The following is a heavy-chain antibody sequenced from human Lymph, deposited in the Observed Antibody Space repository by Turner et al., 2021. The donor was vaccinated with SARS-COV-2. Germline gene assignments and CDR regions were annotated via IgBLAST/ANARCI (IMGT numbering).Heavy chain of an antibody. V-gene: IGHV3-53*01. J-gene: IGHJ4*02. D-gene: IGHD4-17*01. Sequence: EVQLVESGGGLIQPGGSLRLSCAASDFIVSSNYMTWVRQAPGKGLKWVSIIYSGGSTFYADSVKGRFTISRDNSRNTLYLQMNSLRAEDTAVYYCARVLPYGDYFDYWGQGTLVTVSS. CDR2: IYSGGST. CDR3: ARVLPYGDYFDY. CDR1: DFIVSSNY.